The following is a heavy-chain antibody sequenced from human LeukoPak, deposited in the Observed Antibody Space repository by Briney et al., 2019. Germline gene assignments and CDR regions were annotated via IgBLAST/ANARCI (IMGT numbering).Heavy chain of an antibody. Sequence: ASVKISCKASGYTLTGYYLHWVRQAPGKGLEWMGWISPNSDDTNYAQKFRGRVNMTRDTPISTAYMELSRLRSDDTAIYYCARGGFEYWGQGTLVTVSS. CDR3: ARGGFEY. CDR1: GYTLTGYY. J-gene: IGHJ4*02. V-gene: IGHV1-2*02. CDR2: ISPNSDDT.